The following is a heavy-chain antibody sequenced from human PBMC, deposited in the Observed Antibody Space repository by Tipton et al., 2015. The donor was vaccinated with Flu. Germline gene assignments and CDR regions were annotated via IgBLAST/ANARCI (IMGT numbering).Heavy chain of an antibody. CDR3: ARGSGSGTDVTFSF. Sequence: TLSLTCTVSGGSMSSFYWTWIRQPAGKGLEWIGRMYVSGSTKYNPSLKSRATMSVDTSKNQFSLKLSSVTAADTAVYYCARGSGSGTDVTFSFWGQGTLVTVSS. V-gene: IGHV4-4*07. CDR2: MYVSGST. J-gene: IGHJ1*01. CDR1: GGSMSSFY. D-gene: IGHD3-10*01.